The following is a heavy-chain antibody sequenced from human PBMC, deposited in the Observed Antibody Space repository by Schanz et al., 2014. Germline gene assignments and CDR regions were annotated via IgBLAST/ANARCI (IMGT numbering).Heavy chain of an antibody. CDR1: GYTVSSNY. V-gene: IGHV3-53*01. Sequence: EVQLLESGGGLVQPGGSLRLSCAASGYTVSSNYMSWVRQAPGKGLEWVSVIYNGGGGRTYYADSVKGRFTISSDNSKNTVFLQMNSLRAEDTGVYYCAKDLRKQWLADAFDIWGQGTMVTVSS. J-gene: IGHJ3*02. CDR3: AKDLRKQWLADAFDI. CDR2: IYNGGGGRT. D-gene: IGHD6-19*01.